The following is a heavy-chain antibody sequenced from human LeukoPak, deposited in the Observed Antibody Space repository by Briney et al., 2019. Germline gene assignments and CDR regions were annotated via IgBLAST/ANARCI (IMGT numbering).Heavy chain of an antibody. CDR2: ISSGGHI. V-gene: IGHV3-21*01. CDR1: GFTFSSYG. J-gene: IGHJ4*02. CDR3: ARDQDGGKYYYESSGYSH. Sequence: PGGSLRLSCAASGFTFSSYGLNWVRQAPGKGLEWVSTISSGGHIYYEDSVKGRFTISTDNAKNSLYLQMNSLRAEDTAVYYCARDQDGGKYYYESSGYSHWGQGILVTVSS. D-gene: IGHD3-22*01.